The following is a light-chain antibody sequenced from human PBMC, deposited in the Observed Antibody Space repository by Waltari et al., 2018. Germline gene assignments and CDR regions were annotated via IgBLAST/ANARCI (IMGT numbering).Light chain of an antibody. Sequence: EIVMTQSPATLSVSPGERATLSCRASQSVSNNLAWYQQKPGRTPRLLIYGASIRATGIPARFSGSGSGTEFTLTISSLQSEDFAVYYCHQYNRWPRTFGQGTKVEIK. CDR1: QSVSNN. CDR3: HQYNRWPRT. CDR2: GAS. V-gene: IGKV3D-15*01. J-gene: IGKJ1*01.